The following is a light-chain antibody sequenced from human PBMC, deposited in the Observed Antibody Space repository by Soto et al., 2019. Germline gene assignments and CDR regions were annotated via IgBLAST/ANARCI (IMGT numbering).Light chain of an antibody. CDR3: SSYTRRNTQA. Sequence: QSALTQPASVSGSPGQSITISCTGTSSDVGGYNFVSWYQQYPGKAPKLIIYEVTDRPSGVSNRVSGSKSGSTASLTISGLQDEDEADYYCSSYTRRNTQAFGGGTKLTVL. J-gene: IGLJ2*01. V-gene: IGLV2-14*01. CDR2: EVT. CDR1: SSDVGGYNF.